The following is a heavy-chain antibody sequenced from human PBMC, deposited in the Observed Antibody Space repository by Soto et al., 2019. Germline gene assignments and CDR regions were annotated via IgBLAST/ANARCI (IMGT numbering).Heavy chain of an antibody. CDR3: AKSTSKGYYYYYYTDV. V-gene: IGHV3-23*01. D-gene: IGHD2-2*01. CDR2: ISGSGGST. Sequence: GGSLRLSCAASGFTFSSYAMSWVRQAPGKGLEWVSAISGSGGSTYYADSVKGRFTISRDNSKNTLYLQMNSLRAEDTAVYYCAKSTSKGYYYYYYTDVWGKGTTVTVSS. J-gene: IGHJ6*03. CDR1: GFTFSSYA.